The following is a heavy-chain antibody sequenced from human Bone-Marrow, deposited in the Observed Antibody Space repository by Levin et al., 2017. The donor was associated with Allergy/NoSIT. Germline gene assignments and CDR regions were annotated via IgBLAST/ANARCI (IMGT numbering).Heavy chain of an antibody. CDR1: GFTFSNSS. D-gene: IGHD6-13*01. CDR2: ISDSSSSI. J-gene: IGHJ6*02. V-gene: IGHV3-48*02. CDR3: ARDCPHLSYSSTWYYYYGMHV. Sequence: PGESLKISCAASGFTFSNSSMNWVRQAPGKGLEWVSYISDSSSSIFYADSVKGRFTISRDNAKNSLFLQMNSLRDEDTAVYYCARDCPHLSYSSTWYYYYGMHVWGQGTTVTVSS.